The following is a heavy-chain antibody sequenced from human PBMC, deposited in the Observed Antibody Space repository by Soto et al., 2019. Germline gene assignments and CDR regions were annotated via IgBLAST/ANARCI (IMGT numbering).Heavy chain of an antibody. CDR3: VGENSNDVFDS. Sequence: QVQLVQSGAEVKKPGSSVKVSCKASGDTLSSYVFSWVRQAPGRGLEWIGRTIPMLGLANNAQKFQGRVTITADKSTSTAYMELSSLRSEDTGVYYCVGENSNDVFDSWGQGTLVSVSS. D-gene: IGHD4-4*01. V-gene: IGHV1-69*04. J-gene: IGHJ4*02. CDR2: TIPMLGLA. CDR1: GDTLSSYV.